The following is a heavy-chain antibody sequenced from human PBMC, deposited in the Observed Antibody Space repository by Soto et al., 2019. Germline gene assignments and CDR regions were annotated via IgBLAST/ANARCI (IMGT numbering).Heavy chain of an antibody. D-gene: IGHD2-2*01. V-gene: IGHV1-3*01. CDR3: ATYCSSTSCPFHFDY. Sequence: ASVKVSCKASGYTFTSYAMHWVRQAPGQRLEWMGWINAGNGNTKYSQKFQGRVTITRDTSASTAYMELSSLRSEDTAVYYCATYCSSTSCPFHFDYWGQGTLVTVSS. J-gene: IGHJ4*02. CDR1: GYTFTSYA. CDR2: INAGNGNT.